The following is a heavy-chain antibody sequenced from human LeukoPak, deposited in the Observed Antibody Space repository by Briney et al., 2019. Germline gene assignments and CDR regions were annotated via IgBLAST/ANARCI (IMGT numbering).Heavy chain of an antibody. D-gene: IGHD6-19*01. J-gene: IGHJ6*04. V-gene: IGHV3-7*03. Sequence: GGSPRLSCAASGFTFSSYWMSWVRQAPGKGLEWVANIKQDGSEKYYVDSVKGRFTISRDNAKNSLYLQMNSLRAEDTAVYYCARSLRYDYSSGSGDVWGKGTTVTVSS. CDR1: GFTFSSYW. CDR2: IKQDGSEK. CDR3: ARSLRYDYSSGSGDV.